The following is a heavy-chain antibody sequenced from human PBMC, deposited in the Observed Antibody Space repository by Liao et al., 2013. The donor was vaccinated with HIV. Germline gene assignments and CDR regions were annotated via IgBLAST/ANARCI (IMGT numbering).Heavy chain of an antibody. D-gene: IGHD4-17*01. J-gene: IGHJ4*02. V-gene: IGHV4-61*02. CDR3: ARMNTAAVD. CDR2: IYTSGST. CDR1: GGSISSGSYY. Sequence: QVQLQESGPGLVKPSQTLSLTCTVSGGSISSGSYYWSWIRQPAGKGLEWIGRIYTSGSTNYNPSLKSRVTISVDTSKNQFSLKLSSVTAADTAVYYCARMNTAAVDWGQGTLVTVSS.